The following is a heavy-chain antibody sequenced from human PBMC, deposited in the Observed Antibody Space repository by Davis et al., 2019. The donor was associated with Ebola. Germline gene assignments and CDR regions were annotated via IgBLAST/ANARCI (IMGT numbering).Heavy chain of an antibody. CDR2: IKQDGSEK. CDR1: GFTFSSYW. Sequence: GESLKISCAASGFTFSSYWMSWVRQAPGKGLEWVANIKQDGSEKYYVDSVKGRFTISRDNAKNSLYLQMNSLRDEDTAVYYCARDASPYYYYYGMDVWGQGTTVTVSS. V-gene: IGHV3-7*01. CDR3: ARDASPYYYYYGMDV. J-gene: IGHJ6*02.